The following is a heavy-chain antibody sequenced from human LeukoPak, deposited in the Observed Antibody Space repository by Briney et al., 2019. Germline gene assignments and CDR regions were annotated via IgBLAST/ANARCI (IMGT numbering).Heavy chain of an antibody. D-gene: IGHD2-2*01. Sequence: GGSLRLSCAASGFTFSSYDMNWVRQAPGKGLQWVSDISSSGTTIYYADSVKGRFTISRDNAKNSLYLQMNRLRAEDTAVYYCARKYCSATSCLFDNWGQGTLVTVSS. CDR3: ARKYCSATSCLFDN. CDR1: GFTFSSYD. J-gene: IGHJ4*02. V-gene: IGHV3-48*03. CDR2: ISSSGTTI.